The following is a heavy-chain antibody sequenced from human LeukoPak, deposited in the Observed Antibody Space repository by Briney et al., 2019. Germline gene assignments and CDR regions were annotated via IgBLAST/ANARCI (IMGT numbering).Heavy chain of an antibody. J-gene: IGHJ3*02. CDR1: GGSISSYY. CDR2: IYYSGST. V-gene: IGHV4-59*08. Sequence: SETLSLTCTVSGGSISSYYWSWIRQPPGKGLEWIGYIYYSGSTNYNPSLKSRVTISVDTSKNQFSLKLRSVTAADTAVYYCARHLGRARGYSYGYVRIYDAFDIWGQGTMVTVSS. CDR3: ARHLGRARGYSYGYVRIYDAFDI. D-gene: IGHD5-18*01.